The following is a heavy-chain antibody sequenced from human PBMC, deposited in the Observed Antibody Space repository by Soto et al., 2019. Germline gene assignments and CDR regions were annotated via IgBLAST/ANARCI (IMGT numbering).Heavy chain of an antibody. Sequence: QVQLVQSGAEVKKPGSSVKVSCKASGGTFSSYTISWVRQAPGQGLEWMGRIIPILGIANYAQKFQGRVTITADKATSTAYMELSSLRSEDTAVYYCARDRRWEPADYWGQGTLVTVSS. V-gene: IGHV1-69*08. J-gene: IGHJ4*02. D-gene: IGHD1-26*01. CDR2: IIPILGIA. CDR1: GGTFSSYT. CDR3: ARDRRWEPADY.